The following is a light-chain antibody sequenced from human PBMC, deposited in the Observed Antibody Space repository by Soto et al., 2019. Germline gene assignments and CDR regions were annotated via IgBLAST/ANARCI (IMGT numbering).Light chain of an antibody. V-gene: IGLV2-8*01. Sequence: QSALTQPPSASGSPGQSITISCTGTSSDVGGYNSVSWYQQHPGKAPKVMIYEVSHRPSGVSDRFSGSKSGNTATLTVSGLQAEDEADYYCSSSAGSSTVVFGGGTKLTVL. CDR2: EVS. CDR3: SSSAGSSTVV. J-gene: IGLJ3*02. CDR1: SSDVGGYNS.